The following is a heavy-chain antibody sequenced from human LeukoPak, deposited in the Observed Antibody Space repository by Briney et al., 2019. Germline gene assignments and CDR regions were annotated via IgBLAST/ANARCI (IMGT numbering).Heavy chain of an antibody. V-gene: IGHV1-8*01. CDR2: MNPNSGNT. Sequence: ASVKVSCKASGYTFTSYDINWVRQATGQGLEWMGWMNPNSGNTGYAQKFQGRVTMTRNTSISTAYMELSSLRSEDTAVYYCAKEGEGTTWRSYYYYYMDVWGKGTTVTVSS. CDR1: GYTFTSYD. J-gene: IGHJ6*03. D-gene: IGHD1-1*01. CDR3: AKEGEGTTWRSYYYYYMDV.